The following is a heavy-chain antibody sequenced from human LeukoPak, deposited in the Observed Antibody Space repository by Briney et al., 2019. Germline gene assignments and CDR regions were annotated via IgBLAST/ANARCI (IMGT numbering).Heavy chain of an antibody. D-gene: IGHD3-22*01. V-gene: IGHV1-8*01. J-gene: IGHJ1*01. CDR1: GYTFTSYD. CDR3: ARSRVGYYDSSGYSGYFQH. CDR2: MNTNVGNT. Sequence: AASVKVSCKASGYTFTSYDINWVRQATGQGLEWMGWMNTNVGNTGYAQKFQGRVTLTRNTSISTAYMELSSLRSEDTAVYYCARSRVGYYDSSGYSGYFQHWGQGTLVTVSS.